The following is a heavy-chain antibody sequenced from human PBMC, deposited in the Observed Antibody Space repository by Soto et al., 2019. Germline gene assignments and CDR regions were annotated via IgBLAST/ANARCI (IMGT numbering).Heavy chain of an antibody. Sequence: VQLLESGGGLVQPGGSLRLSCAASGFIFRAYAMNWVPQAPGKGLEWVSDISGSGDSARYADAVKGRFTISRDNSRNTLYLQINSLRVDDTAVYYCGKERRGSGWSVCNFWGQGTLVTVSS. CDR2: ISGSGDSA. CDR3: GKERRGSGWSVCNF. D-gene: IGHD6-19*01. V-gene: IGHV3-23*01. J-gene: IGHJ4*02. CDR1: GFIFRAYA.